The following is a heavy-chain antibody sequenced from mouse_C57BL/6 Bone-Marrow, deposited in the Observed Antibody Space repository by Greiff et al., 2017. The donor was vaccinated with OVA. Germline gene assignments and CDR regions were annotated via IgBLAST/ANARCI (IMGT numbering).Heavy chain of an antibody. CDR2: ISSGGSYT. Sequence: EVQLVESGGDLVKPGGSLKLSCAASGFTFSSYCMSWVRQTPDKRLEWVATISSGGSYTYYPDSVKGRFTISRDNAKNTLYLQMSSLKSEDTAMYYCARQGYYYGSNYAMDYWGQGTSVTVSS. CDR1: GFTFSSYC. V-gene: IGHV5-6*01. CDR3: ARQGYYYGSNYAMDY. J-gene: IGHJ4*01. D-gene: IGHD1-1*01.